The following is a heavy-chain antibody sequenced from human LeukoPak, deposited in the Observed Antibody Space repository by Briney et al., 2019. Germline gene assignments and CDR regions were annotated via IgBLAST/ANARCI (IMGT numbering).Heavy chain of an antibody. Sequence: GGSLRLSCAVSGLTVRKYGMAWARHAPGKGLEWVAGISDSGGRKNYAGSDKGRFTISRHNPKNTLYLQMSSLRAEDTAVYFCAKRGVVIRVILVGFHREAYYFDSWGQGALVTVSS. CDR3: AKRGVVIRVILVGFHREAYYFDS. J-gene: IGHJ4*02. V-gene: IGHV3-23*01. CDR2: ISDSGGRK. D-gene: IGHD3-22*01. CDR1: GLTVRKYG.